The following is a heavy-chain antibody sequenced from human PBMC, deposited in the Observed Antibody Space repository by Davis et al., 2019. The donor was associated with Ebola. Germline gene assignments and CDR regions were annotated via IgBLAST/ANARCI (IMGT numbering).Heavy chain of an antibody. CDR2: IASGYTYT. CDR1: GFTFRNHY. D-gene: IGHD3-10*01. Sequence: GGSLRLSCAASGFTFRNHYMSWVRQAPGKGLEWVSYIASGYTYTNYADSVKGRFTISRDNARDTLFLQMTSLRDEDTAIYYCAREGRGSAIDLWGQGTLVTVSS. CDR3: AREGRGSAIDL. J-gene: IGHJ5*02. V-gene: IGHV3-11*06.